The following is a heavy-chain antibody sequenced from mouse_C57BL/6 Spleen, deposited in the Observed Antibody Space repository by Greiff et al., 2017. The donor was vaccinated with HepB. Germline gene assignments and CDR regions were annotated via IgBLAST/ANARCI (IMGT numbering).Heavy chain of an antibody. CDR3: ARRTTVVEDYFDY. D-gene: IGHD1-1*01. CDR1: GYTFTSYW. V-gene: IGHV1-59*01. J-gene: IGHJ2*01. CDR2: IDPSDSYT. Sequence: QVHVKQPGAELVRPGTSVKLSCKASGYTFTSYWMHWVKQRPGQGLEWIGVIDPSDSYTNYNQKFKGKATLTVDTSSSTAYMQLSSLTSEDSAVYYCARRTTVVEDYFDYWGQGTTLTVSS.